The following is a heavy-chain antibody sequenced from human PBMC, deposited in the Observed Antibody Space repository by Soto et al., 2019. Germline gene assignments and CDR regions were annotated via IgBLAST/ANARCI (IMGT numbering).Heavy chain of an antibody. CDR3: ARVPPWGNSAGDYYIQHYDS. CDR1: GFPFTSYA. CDR2: INGGSGNT. Sequence: ASVKVSCKSSGFPFTSYAIHWRRQAPGQRPQWMGWINGGSGNTKYSQDFQGRVTFTRDTFATTAYLELSSRRSEDTAVYYCARVPPWGNSAGDYYIQHYDSWGQGTPVTVSS. J-gene: IGHJ4*02. D-gene: IGHD3-10*01. V-gene: IGHV1-3*01.